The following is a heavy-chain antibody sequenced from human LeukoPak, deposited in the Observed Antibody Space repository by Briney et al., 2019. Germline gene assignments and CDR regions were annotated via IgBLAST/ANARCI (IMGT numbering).Heavy chain of an antibody. Sequence: GGSLRLSCVASGFTFSRNAMSWVRQAPGKGLEWVSSLSGSGGDTYYADSVKGRFTISRDNSKNTLDLQMDSLRAEDTAVYYCARRKYGDYCFDYWGQGTLVTVSS. D-gene: IGHD4-17*01. CDR1: GFTFSRNA. CDR3: ARRKYGDYCFDY. J-gene: IGHJ4*02. CDR2: LSGSGGDT. V-gene: IGHV3-23*01.